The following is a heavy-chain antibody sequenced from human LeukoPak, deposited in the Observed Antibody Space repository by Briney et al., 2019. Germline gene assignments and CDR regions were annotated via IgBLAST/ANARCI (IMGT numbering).Heavy chain of an antibody. CDR3: ARASGFDDWFDP. V-gene: IGHV1-2*02. D-gene: IGHD3-16*01. CDR2: INPNSGGT. CDR1: GYTFTGYY. Sequence: ASVKVSCKASGYTFTGYYMHWLRQAPGQGLAWMGWINPNSGGTNYAQKFQGRVTMTRDTSISTAYMELSRLRSDDTAGYYCARASGFDDWFDPWGQGTLVTVSS. J-gene: IGHJ5*02.